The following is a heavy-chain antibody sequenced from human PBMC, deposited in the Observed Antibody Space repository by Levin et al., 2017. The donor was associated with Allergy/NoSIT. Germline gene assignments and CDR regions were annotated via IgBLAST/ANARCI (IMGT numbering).Heavy chain of an antibody. CDR1: GYTFSNYA. CDR3: RTFDY. J-gene: IGHJ4*02. D-gene: IGHD1-7*01. V-gene: IGHV3-23*01. Sequence: PSETLSLTCTASGYTFSNYAMSWVRQAPGKGLEWVSAISDGGERTYYTDSVKGRFTISRDNYRNILYLQMNSLRAEDTALYYCRTFDYWGQGTLVTVSS. CDR2: ISDGGERT.